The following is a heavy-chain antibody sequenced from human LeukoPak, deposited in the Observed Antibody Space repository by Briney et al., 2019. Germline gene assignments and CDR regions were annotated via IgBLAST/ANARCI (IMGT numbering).Heavy chain of an antibody. D-gene: IGHD4-17*01. CDR3: ARDPSTVIGVSYYFDL. CDR2: INHRGIT. Sequence: SETLSLTCAVSGGSFIGFHWNWIRQSPTKGLEWIGEINHRGITNYNPSLKSRITISLDTSKSQFSLNLRSVTAADTAVYYCARDPSTVIGVSYYFDLWGQGTQVTVSS. CDR1: GGSFIGFH. J-gene: IGHJ4*02. V-gene: IGHV4-34*01.